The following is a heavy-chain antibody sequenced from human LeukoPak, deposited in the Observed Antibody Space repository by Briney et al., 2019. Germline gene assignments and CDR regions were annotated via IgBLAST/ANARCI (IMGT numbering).Heavy chain of an antibody. CDR3: ARDSYGWHDRWDY. CDR2: IGTTSSYI. CDR1: GFTFSGYG. J-gene: IGHJ4*02. Sequence: PGGSLRLSCAASGFTFSGYGINWVRQAPGKGLEWVSFIGTTSSYIYYADSVKGRFTISRDNAKNSVYLQMNSLRAEDTAVYYCARDSYGWHDRWDYWGQGTLVTVSS. D-gene: IGHD1-1*01. V-gene: IGHV3-21*01.